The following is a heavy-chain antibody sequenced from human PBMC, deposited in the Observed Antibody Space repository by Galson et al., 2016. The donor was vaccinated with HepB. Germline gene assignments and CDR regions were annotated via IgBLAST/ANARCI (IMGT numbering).Heavy chain of an antibody. CDR1: GGSISSGGYY. Sequence: LTCTVSGGSISSGGYYWSWIRQHPGKGLAWIGYIYYSGSTYYNPSLKSRVTLSVDTSKNHFSLKLSSVTAADTAVYYCARFRAGSAAYFDYWGQGTLVTVSS. V-gene: IGHV4-31*03. CDR2: IYYSGST. CDR3: ARFRAGSAAYFDY. D-gene: IGHD1-26*01. J-gene: IGHJ4*02.